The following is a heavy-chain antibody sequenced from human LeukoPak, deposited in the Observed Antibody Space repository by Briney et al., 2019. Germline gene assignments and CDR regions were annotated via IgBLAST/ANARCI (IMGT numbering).Heavy chain of an antibody. J-gene: IGHJ4*02. D-gene: IGHD6-6*01. CDR2: IKQDGSEK. V-gene: IGHV3-7*01. Sequence: GGSLRLSCAVSGFPFSFFEINWVRQAPGKGLEWLANIKQDGSEKYYVDSVKGRFTISRDNAKNSLYPQMNSLRAEDTAVYYCARDLVEYSSSAGDYWGQGTLVTVSS. CDR1: GFPFSFFE. CDR3: ARDLVEYSSSAGDY.